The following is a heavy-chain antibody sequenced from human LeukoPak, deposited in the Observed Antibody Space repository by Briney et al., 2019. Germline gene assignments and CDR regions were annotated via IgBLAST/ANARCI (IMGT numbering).Heavy chain of an antibody. CDR2: INNNGRTI. V-gene: IGHV3-48*03. CDR1: GFTFSTYE. D-gene: IGHD5-24*01. J-gene: IGHJ4*02. Sequence: GGSLRLSCAASGFTFSTYEMNWVRQAPGKGLEWVSYINNNGRTIHYADSVKGRFTISRDNAKNSLNLQMNSLKTEDTAVYYCTTAGWLQFPNFDYWGQGTLVTVSS. CDR3: TTAGWLQFPNFDY.